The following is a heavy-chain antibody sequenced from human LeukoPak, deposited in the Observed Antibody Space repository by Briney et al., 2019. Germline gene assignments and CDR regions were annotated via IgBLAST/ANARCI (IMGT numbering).Heavy chain of an antibody. CDR2: INWNGGST. V-gene: IGHV3-20*04. D-gene: IGHD6-13*01. J-gene: IGHJ1*01. CDR3: AREAIAAAGTVFFQH. Sequence: GGSLRLSCAASGFTFDDYGMSWVRHAPGKGLEWVSGINWNGGSTVYADSVKGRFTISRDNAKNSLYLQMNSLRAEDTALYYCAREAIAAAGTVFFQHWGQGTLVTVSS. CDR1: GFTFDDYG.